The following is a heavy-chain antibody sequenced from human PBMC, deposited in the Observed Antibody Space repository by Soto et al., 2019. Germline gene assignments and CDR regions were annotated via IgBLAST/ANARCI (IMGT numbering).Heavy chain of an antibody. Sequence: EVQLVESGGGLVQPGRSLRLSCAASGFTFDDYAMHWVRQAPGKGLEWVSGISWNSGSIGYADSVKGRFTISRDNAKNSLYLQMNSLRAEDTALYYCSKDGIKGTTDYGMDVWGQGTTVTVSS. V-gene: IGHV3-9*01. D-gene: IGHD1-20*01. CDR3: SKDGIKGTTDYGMDV. CDR2: ISWNSGSI. CDR1: GFTFDDYA. J-gene: IGHJ6*02.